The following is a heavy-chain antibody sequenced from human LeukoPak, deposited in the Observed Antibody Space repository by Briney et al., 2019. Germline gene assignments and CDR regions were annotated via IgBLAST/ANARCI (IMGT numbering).Heavy chain of an antibody. V-gene: IGHV4-59*01. CDR3: ARETSLAGFASGLGFNY. J-gene: IGHJ4*02. Sequence: PSETLSLTCTISGGSISSYYWSWIRQPLGKGLEWIGNIYGSGYTNYNPSLKSRVTMSIDTSKNHFSLKLTSVTAADTATYYCARETSLAGFASGLGFNYWGQGILVSVS. CDR2: IYGSGYT. D-gene: IGHD6-19*01. CDR1: GGSISSYY.